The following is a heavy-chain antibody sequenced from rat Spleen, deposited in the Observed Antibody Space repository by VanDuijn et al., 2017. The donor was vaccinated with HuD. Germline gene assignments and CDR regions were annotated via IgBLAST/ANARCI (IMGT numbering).Heavy chain of an antibody. Sequence: EVQLVESGGDLVQPGRSLKLSCAASGFTFSNYDMAWVRQDSTKGLEWVASITTGGAITSYRDSVKGRFTVSRDNAKSTLYLQMDSLRSEDTATFYCVRQDTSGYSNWFTYWGQGTLVTVSS. V-gene: IGHV5S23*01. CDR2: ITTGGAIT. CDR3: VRQDTSGYSNWFTY. CDR1: GFTFSNYD. J-gene: IGHJ3*01. D-gene: IGHD4-3*01.